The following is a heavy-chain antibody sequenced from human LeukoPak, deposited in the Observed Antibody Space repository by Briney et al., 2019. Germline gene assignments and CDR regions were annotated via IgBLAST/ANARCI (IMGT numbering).Heavy chain of an antibody. J-gene: IGHJ6*04. V-gene: IGHV3-21*01. CDR3: AELGITMIGGV. CDR2: ISSSSSYI. Sequence: GGSLRLSCTVSGFTVSSNSMSWVRQAPGKGLEWVSSISSSSSYIYYADSVKGRFTISRDNAKNSLYLQMNSLRAEDTAVYYCAELGITMIGGVWGKGATVTISS. D-gene: IGHD3-10*02. CDR1: GFTVSSNS.